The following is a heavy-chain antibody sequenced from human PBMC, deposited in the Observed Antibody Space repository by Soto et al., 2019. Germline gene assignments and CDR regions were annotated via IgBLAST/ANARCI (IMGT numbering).Heavy chain of an antibody. J-gene: IGHJ4*02. V-gene: IGHV3-48*02. CDR2: ISSSSSTI. D-gene: IGHD3-22*01. CDR1: GFTFSSYS. CDR3: ARTDFITMIVVGYFDY. Sequence: QPGGSLRLSCAASGFTFSSYSMNWVRQAPGKGLEWVSYISSSSSTIYYADSVKGRFTISRDNAKNSLYLQMNSLRDEDTAVYYCARTDFITMIVVGYFDYWGQGTLVTVSS.